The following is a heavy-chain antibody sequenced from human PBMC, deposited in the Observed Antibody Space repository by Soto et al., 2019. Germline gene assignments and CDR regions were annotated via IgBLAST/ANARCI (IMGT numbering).Heavy chain of an antibody. CDR3: ARLSGSWQSWFDP. V-gene: IGHV4-31*03. CDR1: GGSISSNDFY. Sequence: SETLSLTCIVSGGSISSNDFYWSWIRQHPGKGLEWIGYIYYSGNTYYNPSLKSRVTILVDTSKNQFSLKVSSVTAADTAVYYCARLSGSWQSWFDPLGQGTLVT. J-gene: IGHJ5*02. CDR2: IYYSGNT. D-gene: IGHD6-13*01.